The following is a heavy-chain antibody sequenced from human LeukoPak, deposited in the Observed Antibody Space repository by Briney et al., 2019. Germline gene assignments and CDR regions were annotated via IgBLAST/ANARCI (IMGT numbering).Heavy chain of an antibody. CDR1: DYSIRIGYY. Sequence: SETLSLTCAVSDYSIRIGYYWGWIRQPPGKGLEWIGSISYSGTTYYNPSLKSRVTMSLGTSNNQFSLKLASVTAADTAVYYCVASSGSYDSSGYYPSWFDPWGQGTLVTVSS. D-gene: IGHD3-22*01. CDR2: ISYSGTT. CDR3: VASSGSYDSSGYYPSWFDP. J-gene: IGHJ5*02. V-gene: IGHV4-38-2*01.